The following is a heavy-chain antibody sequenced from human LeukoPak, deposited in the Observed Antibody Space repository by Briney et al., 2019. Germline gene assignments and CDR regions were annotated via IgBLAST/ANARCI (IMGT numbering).Heavy chain of an antibody. CDR3: ARHRRAPMVRGTYYFDY. D-gene: IGHD3-10*01. CDR1: GGSFSGYY. CDR2: INHSGST. V-gene: IGHV4-34*01. J-gene: IGHJ4*02. Sequence: PSETLSLTCAVDGGSFSGYYWSWIRQPPGKGLEWIGEINHSGSTNYNPSLKSRVTISVDTSKNQFSLKLSSVTAADTAVYYCARHRRAPMVRGTYYFDYWGQGTLVTVSS.